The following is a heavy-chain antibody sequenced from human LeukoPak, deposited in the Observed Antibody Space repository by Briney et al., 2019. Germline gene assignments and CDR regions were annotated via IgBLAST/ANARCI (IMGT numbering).Heavy chain of an antibody. V-gene: IGHV4-59*01. Sequence: SETLSLTCTVSGGSISSYYWSWIRQPPGKGLEWIGYIYCSGSTNYNPSLKSRVTISVDTSKNQFSLKLSSVTAADTAVYYCARDVSQYYDFWSGYHNWFDPWGQGTLVTVSS. CDR1: GGSISSYY. CDR2: IYCSGST. D-gene: IGHD3-3*01. J-gene: IGHJ5*02. CDR3: ARDVSQYYDFWSGYHNWFDP.